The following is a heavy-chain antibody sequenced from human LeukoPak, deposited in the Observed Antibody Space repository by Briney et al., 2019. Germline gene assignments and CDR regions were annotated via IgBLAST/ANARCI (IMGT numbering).Heavy chain of an antibody. V-gene: IGHV1-69*13. CDR2: IIAIFGTA. D-gene: IGHD3-22*01. Sequence: GASVKVSCKASGGTFSSYAISWVRQAPGQGLEWMGGIIAIFGTANYAQKFQGRVTITADESTSTAYMELSSLRSEDTAVYYCARGHDSSGYYDGGFYFDYWGQGTLVTVSS. CDR3: ARGHDSSGYYDGGFYFDY. CDR1: GGTFSSYA. J-gene: IGHJ4*02.